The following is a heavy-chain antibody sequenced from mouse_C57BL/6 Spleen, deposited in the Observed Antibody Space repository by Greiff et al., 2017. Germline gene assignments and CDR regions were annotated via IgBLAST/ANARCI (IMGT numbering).Heavy chain of an antibody. CDR3: AGWRDGYPYYFDY. J-gene: IGHJ2*01. CDR2: IYPGSGST. V-gene: IGHV1-55*01. CDR1: GYTFTSYW. D-gene: IGHD2-3*01. Sequence: QVQLQQPGAELVKPGASVKMSCKASGYTFTSYWITWVKQRPGQGLEWIGDIYPGSGSTNYNEKFKSKATLTVDTSSSTAYMQLSSPASEDSAVYYCAGWRDGYPYYFDYWGQGTTLTVSS.